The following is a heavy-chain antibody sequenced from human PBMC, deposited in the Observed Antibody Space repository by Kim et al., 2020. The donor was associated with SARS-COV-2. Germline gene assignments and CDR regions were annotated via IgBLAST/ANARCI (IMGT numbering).Heavy chain of an antibody. CDR1: GYTFTSYA. V-gene: IGHV1-3*01. Sequence: ASVKVSCKASGYTFTSYAMHWVRQAPGQRLEWMGWINAGNGNTKYSQKFQGRVTITRDTSASTAYMELSSLRSEDTAVYYCARGQPYSGSPPGRLYYFDYWGQGTLVTVSS. CDR3: ARGQPYSGSPPGRLYYFDY. CDR2: INAGNGNT. J-gene: IGHJ4*02. D-gene: IGHD1-26*01.